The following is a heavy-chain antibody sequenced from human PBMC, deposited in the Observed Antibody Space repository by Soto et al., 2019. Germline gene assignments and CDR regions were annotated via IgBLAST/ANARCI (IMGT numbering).Heavy chain of an antibody. CDR1: GGSFSGYY. CDR3: ARGQVRKNWFDP. Sequence: QVQLQQWGAGLLKPSETLSLTCAVYGGSFSGYYWSWIRQPPGKGLEWIGEINHSGSTNDNPALKSRVTISVDTSKNQFSLKLSSVTAADTAVYYCARGQVRKNWFDPWGQGTLVTVSS. V-gene: IGHV4-34*01. J-gene: IGHJ5*02. CDR2: INHSGST.